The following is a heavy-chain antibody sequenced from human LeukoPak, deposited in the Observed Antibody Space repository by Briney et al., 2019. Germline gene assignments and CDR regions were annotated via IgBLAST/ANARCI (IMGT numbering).Heavy chain of an antibody. J-gene: IGHJ4*02. CDR2: IRYDGSNK. D-gene: IGHD4-23*01. V-gene: IGHV3-30*02. CDR1: GFTFSSYG. Sequence: GGSLRLSCTASGFTFSSYGMHWVRQAPGKGLEWVAFIRYDGSNKYYADSVKGRFTISRDNSKNTLYLQMNSLRAEDTAVYYCARALLLTVVTPRWGQGTLVTVSS. CDR3: ARALLLTVVTPR.